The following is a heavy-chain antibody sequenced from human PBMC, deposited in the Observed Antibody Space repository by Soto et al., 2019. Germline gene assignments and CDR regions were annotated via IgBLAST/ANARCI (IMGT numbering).Heavy chain of an antibody. CDR2: IYYAGSI. CDR3: ARRVFHCLRGSCDDYNFYGLDV. V-gene: IGHV4-39*01. D-gene: IGHD2-15*01. J-gene: IGHJ6*02. Sequence: QLQASGPGLVKASETLSLTCTVSGGSISSTDHYWVWIRQPPGTGLEWRGSIYYAGSIFHNPSLKRRATISVDTSRNQFSLRLSSVTASDTAVYYCARRVFHCLRGSCDDYNFYGLDVWGQGTTVTVSS. CDR1: GGSISSTDHY.